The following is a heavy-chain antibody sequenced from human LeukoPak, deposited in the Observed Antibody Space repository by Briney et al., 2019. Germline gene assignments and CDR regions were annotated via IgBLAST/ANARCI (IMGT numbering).Heavy chain of an antibody. V-gene: IGHV4-30-4*08. CDR3: ARASLRGTPTWFDP. J-gene: IGHJ5*02. CDR1: GGSISSGDYY. CDR2: IYCSGSA. Sequence: SETLSLTCSVSGGSISSGDYYWSWIRQPPGEGLEWIGYIYCSGSAYYNPSLESRVTISVDTSKNHFSLKLNSVTAADTAVYYCARASLRGTPTWFDPWGQGTLVTVSS.